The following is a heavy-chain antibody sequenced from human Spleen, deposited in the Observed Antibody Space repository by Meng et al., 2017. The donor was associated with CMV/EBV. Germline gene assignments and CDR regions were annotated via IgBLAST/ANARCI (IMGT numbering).Heavy chain of an antibody. J-gene: IGHJ4*02. D-gene: IGHD3-16*01. Sequence: QGELVESGAEVKKPGASVKVSCKAYGYTFTGYYMHWVRPAPGQGLEWMGWINPNSGGTNYAQKFQGRVTMTRETYISTAYMELSRRRADDTAGDDSTRGGGGFGEGGGDYGGQGT. CDR1: GYTFTGYY. V-gene: IGHV1-2*02. CDR2: INPNSGGT. CDR3: TRGGGGFGEGGGDY.